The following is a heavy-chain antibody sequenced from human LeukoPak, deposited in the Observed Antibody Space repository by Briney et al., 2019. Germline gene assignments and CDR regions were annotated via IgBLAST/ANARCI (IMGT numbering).Heavy chain of an antibody. CDR3: ARGRNIDVTTMSGRSNY. V-gene: IGHV1-2*02. Sequence: AAAVQVSCKASGYTFTDYHMHWVRPAPGQGLAWMGWLNPNSGDPIYAQKSQGRVSMTRDASISTAYMDLSDLRSDDTAVYYCARGRNIDVTTMSGRSNYWGQGTLVTVSS. J-gene: IGHJ4*02. D-gene: IGHD4-11*01. CDR2: LNPNSGDP. CDR1: GYTFTDYH.